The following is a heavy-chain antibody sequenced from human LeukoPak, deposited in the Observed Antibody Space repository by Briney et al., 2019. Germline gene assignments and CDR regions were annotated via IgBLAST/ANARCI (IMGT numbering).Heavy chain of an antibody. CDR1: GGTFSSYA. CDR3: ARDQRRRITIFGVVMLDAFDI. J-gene: IGHJ3*02. D-gene: IGHD3-3*01. CDR2: IIPILGIA. Sequence: ASVKVSCKASGGTFSSYAISWVRQAPGQGLKWMGRIIPILGIANYAQKFQGRVTITADKSTSTAYMELSSLRSEDTAVYYCARDQRRRITIFGVVMLDAFDIWGQGTMVTVSS. V-gene: IGHV1-69*04.